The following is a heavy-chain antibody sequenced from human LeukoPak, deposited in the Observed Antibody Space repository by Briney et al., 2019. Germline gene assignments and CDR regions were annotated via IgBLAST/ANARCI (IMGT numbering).Heavy chain of an antibody. CDR3: ARGGTRYCNSTSCHLIDY. CDR2: INWKCGIT. Sequence: PGGSVRVPCVGTGWTYVEYGLSGVGPARCRGVDGVGGINWKCGITGFAGSVKGRFTLSRDNAQNSLYLAMKSLRGRDTGLVYWARGGTRYCNSTSCHLIDYWGQGTLVTVSS. D-gene: IGHD2-2*01. V-gene: IGHV3-20*04. CDR1: GWTYVEYG. J-gene: IGHJ4*02.